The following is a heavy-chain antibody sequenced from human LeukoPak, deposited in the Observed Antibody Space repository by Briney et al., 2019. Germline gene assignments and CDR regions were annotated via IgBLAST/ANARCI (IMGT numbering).Heavy chain of an antibody. CDR1: GFTFSSYG. J-gene: IGHJ6*02. D-gene: IGHD6-13*01. V-gene: IGHV3-30*18. CDR3: AKNPAPSSSWYVYYYGMDV. Sequence: GGSLRLSCAASGFTFSSYGMHWVRQAPGKGLEWVAVISYDGSNKYYADSVKGRFTISRDNSKNTLYLQMNSLRAEGTAVYYCAKNPAPSSSWYVYYYGMDVWGQGTTVTVSS. CDR2: ISYDGSNK.